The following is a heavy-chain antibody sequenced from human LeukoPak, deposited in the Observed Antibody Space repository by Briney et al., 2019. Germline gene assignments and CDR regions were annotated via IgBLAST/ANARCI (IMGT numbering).Heavy chain of an antibody. D-gene: IGHD3-10*02. V-gene: IGHV3-48*03. J-gene: IGHJ3*02. Sequence: GSLRLSCAASGFTFSSYEMNWVRQAPGKGLEWVSYISSSGSTIYYADSVKGRFTISRDNAKNSLYLQMNSLRAEDTAVYYCARSGYVRGKGAFDIWGQGTMVTVSS. CDR3: ARSGYVRGKGAFDI. CDR2: ISSSGSTI. CDR1: GFTFSSYE.